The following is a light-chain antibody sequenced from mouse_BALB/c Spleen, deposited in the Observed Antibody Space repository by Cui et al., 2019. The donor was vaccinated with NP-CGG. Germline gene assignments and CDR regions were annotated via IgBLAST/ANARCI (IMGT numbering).Light chain of an antibody. CDR1: TGAVTTSNY. CDR2: GTN. J-gene: IGLJ1*01. V-gene: IGLV1*01. CDR3: ALWYSNHWV. Sequence: GVETQESALTTSPGETVTLTCRSSTGAVTTSNYANWVQEKPDHLFTGLIGGTNNRVPGVPARFSGSLIGDKAALTITGAQTEDEAIYFCALWYSNHWVFGGGTKLTVL.